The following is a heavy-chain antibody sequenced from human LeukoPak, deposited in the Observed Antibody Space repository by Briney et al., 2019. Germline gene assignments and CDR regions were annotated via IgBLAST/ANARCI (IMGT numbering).Heavy chain of an antibody. V-gene: IGHV1-24*01. Sequence: ASVKVSCMVSGDTLTALSMHWVRQAPGKGLEWMGGFHPEDGETIYAQKFQGRVTMTEDTSTDTAYMELNSLRSDDTAVYYCTTGKIYCSTTSCSDDYWGQGTLVTVSS. CDR2: FHPEDGET. J-gene: IGHJ4*02. D-gene: IGHD2-2*01. CDR1: GDTLTALS. CDR3: TTGKIYCSTTSCSDDY.